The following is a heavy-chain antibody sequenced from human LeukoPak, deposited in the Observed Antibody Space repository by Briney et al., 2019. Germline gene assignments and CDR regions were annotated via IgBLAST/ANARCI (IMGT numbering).Heavy chain of an antibody. D-gene: IGHD5-24*01. CDR3: ARDRPGYTFDY. V-gene: IGHV1-46*01. J-gene: IGHJ4*02. Sequence: GSVKVSCQASGSTFPIYYMHWVRRAPGQGREWMGIINPSGGSTSYTQKFQGRVTMTRDTSTSTVYMELSSLRSEDTAVYYCARDRPGYTFDYWGQGTLVTVSS. CDR2: INPSGGST. CDR1: GSTFPIYY.